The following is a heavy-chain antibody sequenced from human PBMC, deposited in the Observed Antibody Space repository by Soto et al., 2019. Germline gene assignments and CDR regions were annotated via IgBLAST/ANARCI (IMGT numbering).Heavy chain of an antibody. J-gene: IGHJ6*02. D-gene: IGHD4-17*01. CDR2: INPNSGGT. Sequence: SVKVYCKACGYTLTGYYMYWVRQAPGQGLEWMGWINPNSGGTNYAQKFQGWVTMTRDTSISTAYMELSRLRSDDTAVYYCARAGYGDYDDRDSYYSYGMAVWAKGPRSPSP. CDR1: GYTLTGYY. CDR3: ARAGYGDYDDRDSYYSYGMAV. V-gene: IGHV1-2*04.